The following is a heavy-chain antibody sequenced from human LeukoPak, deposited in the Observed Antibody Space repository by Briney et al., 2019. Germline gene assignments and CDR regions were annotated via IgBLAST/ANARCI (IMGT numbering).Heavy chain of an antibody. CDR2: ISSSSSYT. Sequence: PGGSLRLSCAASGFTFSDYYMSWIRQAPGKGLEWVPYISSSSSYTNYADSVKGRFTISRDNAKNSLYLQMNSLRAEDTAVYYCARQDSSGYSEYYFDYWGQGTLVTVSS. J-gene: IGHJ4*02. D-gene: IGHD3-22*01. V-gene: IGHV3-11*06. CDR1: GFTFSDYY. CDR3: ARQDSSGYSEYYFDY.